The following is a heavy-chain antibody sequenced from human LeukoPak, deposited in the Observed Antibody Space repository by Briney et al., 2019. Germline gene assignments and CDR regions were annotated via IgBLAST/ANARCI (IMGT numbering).Heavy chain of an antibody. J-gene: IGHJ4*02. CDR1: GYTFTCYY. D-gene: IGHD3-22*01. CDR2: INPNSGGT. Sequence: ASVKVSCKASGYTFTCYYMHWVRQAPGQGLEWMGRINPNSGGTNYAQKFQGRVTMTRDTSISTAYMELSRLRSDDTAVYYCAVDSSGYYYFDYWGQGTLVTVSS. CDR3: AVDSSGYYYFDY. V-gene: IGHV1-2*06.